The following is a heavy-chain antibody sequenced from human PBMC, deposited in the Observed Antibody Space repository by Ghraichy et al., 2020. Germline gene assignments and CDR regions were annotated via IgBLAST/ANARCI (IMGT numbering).Heavy chain of an antibody. CDR2: LGADGRST. Sequence: GESLNISCAVSEFTFDGYPMTWVRQAPGKGLEWVSTLGADGRSTFYADSVKGRFTISRDKSKRTMYLQMSSLRADDTAVYYCAKEGGRLGEGAFDVWGQGTKVTVSS. CDR1: EFTFDGYP. J-gene: IGHJ3*01. CDR3: AKEGGRLGEGAFDV. D-gene: IGHD3-10*01. V-gene: IGHV3-23*01.